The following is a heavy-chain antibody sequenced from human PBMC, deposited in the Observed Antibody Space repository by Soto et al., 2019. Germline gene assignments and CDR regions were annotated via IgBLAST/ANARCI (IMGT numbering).Heavy chain of an antibody. Sequence: GGYLRLSCAASGFTFSSYAMSWVRQAPGKGLEWVSAISGSGGSTYYADSVKGRFTISRDNSKNTLYLQMNSLRAEDTAVYYCAKLRMSTVDAFDIWGQGTMVTVSS. V-gene: IGHV3-23*01. CDR2: ISGSGGST. CDR1: GFTFSSYA. CDR3: AKLRMSTVDAFDI. J-gene: IGHJ3*02. D-gene: IGHD4-17*01.